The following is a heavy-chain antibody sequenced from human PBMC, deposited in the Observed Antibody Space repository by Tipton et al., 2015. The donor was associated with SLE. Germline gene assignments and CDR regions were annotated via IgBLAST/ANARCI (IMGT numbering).Heavy chain of an antibody. CDR1: GGSISSGSYY. Sequence: TLSLTCTVSGGSISSGSYYWSWIRQPAGKGLEWIGYIYTSGSTNYNPSLKSRVTISVDTSKNQFSLKLSSVTAADTAVYYCARDEYSSGWYAYWGQGTLVTVSS. CDR2: IYTSGST. J-gene: IGHJ4*02. D-gene: IGHD6-19*01. V-gene: IGHV4-61*09. CDR3: ARDEYSSGWYAY.